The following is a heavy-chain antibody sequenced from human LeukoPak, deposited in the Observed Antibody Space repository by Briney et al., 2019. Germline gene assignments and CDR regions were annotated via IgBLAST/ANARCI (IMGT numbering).Heavy chain of an antibody. Sequence: GGSLRLSCAASGFTFSSNWMHWVRQAPGKGLVWVSRIISNENSATYADSVKGRFTISRDNSKNTLYLQMNSLRAEDTAVYYCAKSMIVVPKSAFDIWGQGTMVTVSS. CDR3: AKSMIVVPKSAFDI. J-gene: IGHJ3*02. CDR1: GFTFSSNW. CDR2: IISNENSA. V-gene: IGHV3-74*01. D-gene: IGHD3-22*01.